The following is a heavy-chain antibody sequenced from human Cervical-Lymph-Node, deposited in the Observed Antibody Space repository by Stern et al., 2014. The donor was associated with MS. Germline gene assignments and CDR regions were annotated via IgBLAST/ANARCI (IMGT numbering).Heavy chain of an antibody. V-gene: IGHV1-2*02. CDR2: IHTNSGGT. CDR3: ATVGTSDY. Sequence: VQLVQSGAEVKKPGASVKVSCKASGYSFTGYDMHWVRQAPGQGLEWMGRIHTNSGGTNYEQKFEGRVTMTRDTSINTAYMELSRLRSDDTAVYYCATVGTSDYWGQGTLVTVSS. J-gene: IGHJ4*02. CDR1: GYSFTGYD.